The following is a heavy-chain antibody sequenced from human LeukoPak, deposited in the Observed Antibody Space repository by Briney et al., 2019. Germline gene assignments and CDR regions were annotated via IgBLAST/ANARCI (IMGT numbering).Heavy chain of an antibody. CDR3: ARCRGGIAAAGLDY. CDR2: INHSGST. D-gene: IGHD6-13*01. CDR1: GGSFSGYY. Sequence: SETLSLTCAVYGGSFSGYYWSWIRQPPGKGLEWIGEINHSGSTNYNPSLKSRVTISVDTSKNQFSLKLSSVTAADTAVHYCARCRGGIAAAGLDYWGQGTLVTVSS. J-gene: IGHJ4*02. V-gene: IGHV4-34*01.